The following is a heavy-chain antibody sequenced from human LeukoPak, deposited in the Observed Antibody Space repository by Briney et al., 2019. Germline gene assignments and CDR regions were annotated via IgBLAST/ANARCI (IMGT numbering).Heavy chain of an antibody. D-gene: IGHD6-13*01. J-gene: IGHJ4*02. CDR1: GFTFSSYW. Sequence: PGGSLRLSCAASGFTFSSYWMSWVRQAPGKGLEWVSSISSSSSYIYYADSVKGRFTISRDNAKNSLYLQMNSLRAEDTAVYYCARDLGEQQLNYWGQGTLVTVSS. CDR3: ARDLGEQQLNY. V-gene: IGHV3-21*01. CDR2: ISSSSSYI.